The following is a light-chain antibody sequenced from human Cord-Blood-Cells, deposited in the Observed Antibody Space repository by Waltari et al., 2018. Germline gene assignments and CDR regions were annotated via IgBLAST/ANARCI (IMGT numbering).Light chain of an antibody. Sequence: EIVMTQSPATRTLSPGGRATLSCRASQRVSSNLAGDQQKPGQSPRLLSYVASTRATGIPARFSESGSGTEFTLTISSLRSEYFAVYYCQQYNNWPPIFTFGPGTREGI. CDR1: QRVSSN. CDR3: QQYNNWPPIFT. V-gene: IGKV3-15*01. CDR2: VAS. J-gene: IGKJ3*01.